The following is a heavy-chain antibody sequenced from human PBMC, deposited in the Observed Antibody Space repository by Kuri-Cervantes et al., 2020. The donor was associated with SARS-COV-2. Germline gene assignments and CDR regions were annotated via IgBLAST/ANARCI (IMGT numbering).Heavy chain of an antibody. CDR2: ISYDGSNK. J-gene: IGHJ3*02. CDR1: GFTFSSYA. D-gene: IGHD2-2*01. Sequence: GESLKISCAASGFTFSSYAMHWVRQAPSKGLEWVAVISYDGSNKYYADSVKGRFTISRDNSKNTLYLQMNSLRAEDTAVYYCAREGDIVVVHDALDIWGQGTMVTVSS. V-gene: IGHV3-30-3*01. CDR3: AREGDIVVVHDALDI.